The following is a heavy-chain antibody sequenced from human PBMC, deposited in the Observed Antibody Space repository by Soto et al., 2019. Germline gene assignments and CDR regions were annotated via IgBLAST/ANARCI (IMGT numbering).Heavy chain of an antibody. Sequence: QVQLVQSGAEVKKPGSSVKVSCKASGGTFSSYTISWVRQAPGQGLEWMGRSIPLLGIANYAQKFQGRVTITADKSTSTADKELRSLRSEDTAVYYCARSHDECAARPYYYYYKDVWAKGTTVTVSS. CDR2: SIPLLGIA. J-gene: IGHJ6*03. D-gene: IGHD6-6*01. CDR1: GGTFSSYT. CDR3: ARSHDECAARPYYYYYKDV. V-gene: IGHV1-69*02.